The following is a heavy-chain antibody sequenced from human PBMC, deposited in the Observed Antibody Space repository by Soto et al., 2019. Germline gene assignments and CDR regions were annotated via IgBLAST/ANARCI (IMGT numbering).Heavy chain of an antibody. D-gene: IGHD3-10*01. CDR2: INPRSCST. V-gene: IGHV1-46*03. Sequence: QVQLVQSGAEVQKPGASVKVSCKASGYTFTSHHMHWVRQVPGEGLEWMGMINPRSCSTNYPQRYQNRVTRTRDTSTSTTSMELRSLTTEDTSVYYCCSVDYGPGSWGAGTLGTVS. CDR1: GYTFTSHH. CDR3: CSVDYGPGS. J-gene: IGHJ4*02.